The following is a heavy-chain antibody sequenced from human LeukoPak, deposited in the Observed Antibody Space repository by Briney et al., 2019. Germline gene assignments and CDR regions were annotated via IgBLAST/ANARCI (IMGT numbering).Heavy chain of an antibody. CDR3: ARDDPSAWYGD. J-gene: IGHJ4*02. D-gene: IGHD6-19*01. V-gene: IGHV3-7*01. Sequence: PGGSLRLSCSASGFTFSNYWMTWVRQAPGKGLGWVANTNADGSDKYYLGSVKGRFTISRDNAKNSLYLQMNNLRVEDTAVYYCARDDPSAWYGDWGQGTLVTVSS. CDR2: TNADGSDK. CDR1: GFTFSNYW.